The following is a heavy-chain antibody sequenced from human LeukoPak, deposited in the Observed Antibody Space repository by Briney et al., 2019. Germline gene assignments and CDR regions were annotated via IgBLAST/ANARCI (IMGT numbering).Heavy chain of an antibody. V-gene: IGHV3-21*01. CDR1: GFTFSSYS. CDR3: ARDSSYYDILTGYLPHTRTLDY. D-gene: IGHD3-9*01. CDR2: ISSSSSYI. J-gene: IGHJ4*02. Sequence: GGSLRLSCAASGFTFSSYSMNWVRQAPGKGLEWVPSISSSSSYIYYADSVKGRFTISRDNAKNSLYLQMNSLRAEDTAVYYCARDSSYYDILTGYLPHTRTLDYWGQGTPVTVSS.